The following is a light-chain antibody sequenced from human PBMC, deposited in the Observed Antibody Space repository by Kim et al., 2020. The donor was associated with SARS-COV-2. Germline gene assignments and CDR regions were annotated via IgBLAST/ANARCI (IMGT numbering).Light chain of an antibody. CDR1: QSVSTY. J-gene: IGKJ4*01. CDR2: DAS. CDR3: QHRSDWPLT. V-gene: IGKV3-11*01. Sequence: EIVLTQSPVILSLSPGETATLSCRASQSVSTYLAWFQQRPGQAPRLLIYDASNRATGIPARFSGSGSGTDFTLTISSLEPEDFAVYYCQHRSDWPLTFGGGTKVYIK.